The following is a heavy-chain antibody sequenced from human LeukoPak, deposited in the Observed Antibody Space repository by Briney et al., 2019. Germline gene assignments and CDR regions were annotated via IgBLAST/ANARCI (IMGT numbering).Heavy chain of an antibody. CDR2: IYHSGST. CDR1: GYSISSSFY. J-gene: IGHJ4*02. CDR3: ARDRSGSHDY. D-gene: IGHD1-26*01. V-gene: IGHV4-38-2*02. Sequence: SETLSLTCTVSGYSISSSFYWGWIRQPPGKGLEWIGNIYHSGSTSYNPSLKSRVTISVDTSKNQFSLKLSSVTAADTAVYYCARDRSGSHDYWGQGSLVTVSS.